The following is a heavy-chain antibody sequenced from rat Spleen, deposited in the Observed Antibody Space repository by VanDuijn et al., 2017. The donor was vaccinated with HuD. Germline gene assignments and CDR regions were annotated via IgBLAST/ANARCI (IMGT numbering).Heavy chain of an antibody. Sequence: EVQLVESDGGLVQPGRSLKLSCAASGFTFSDYGMAWVRQAPTKGLEWVATISYGDSSGHSSTYYRDSVKGRFTISRDNTKSSLYLQMDSLRSGDTAIYYCARRHYGYTDYFDYWGQGVMVTVSS. D-gene: IGHD1-9*01. CDR2: ISYGDSSGHSST. CDR1: GFTFSDYG. CDR3: ARRHYGYTDYFDY. J-gene: IGHJ2*01. V-gene: IGHV5-29*01.